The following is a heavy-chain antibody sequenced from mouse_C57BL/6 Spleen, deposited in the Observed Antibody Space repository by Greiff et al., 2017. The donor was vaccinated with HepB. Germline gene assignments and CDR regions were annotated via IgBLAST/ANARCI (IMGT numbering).Heavy chain of an antibody. Sequence: VQLQQPGAELVRPGSSVKLSCKASGYTFTSYWMHWVKQRPIQGLEWIGNIDPSDSETHYNQKFKDKATLTVDKSSSTAYMQLSSLTSEDSAVYYCARGLIYYDYDDYAMDYWGQGTSVTVSS. V-gene: IGHV1-52*01. J-gene: IGHJ4*01. CDR1: GYTFTSYW. CDR3: ARGLIYYDYDDYAMDY. CDR2: IDPSDSET. D-gene: IGHD2-4*01.